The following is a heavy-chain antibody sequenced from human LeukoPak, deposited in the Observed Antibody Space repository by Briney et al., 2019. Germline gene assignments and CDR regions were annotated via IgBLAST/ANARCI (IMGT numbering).Heavy chain of an antibody. V-gene: IGHV1-69*01. J-gene: IGHJ4*02. D-gene: IGHD3-22*01. CDR2: IIPIFGTA. CDR3: AAAYYYYDSSGYDGY. Sequence: ASVKVSCKASGGTFSSYAISWVRQAPGQGLEWMGGIIPIFGTANYAQKFQGRVTITADESTSTAYMELSSLRSEDTAVYYCAAAYYYYDSSGYDGYWGQGTLDTVSS. CDR1: GGTFSSYA.